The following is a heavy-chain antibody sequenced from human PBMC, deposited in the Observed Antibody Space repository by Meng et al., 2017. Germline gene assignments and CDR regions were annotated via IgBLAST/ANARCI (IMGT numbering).Heavy chain of an antibody. D-gene: IGHD3-3*01. V-gene: IGHV4-30-4*01. J-gene: IGHJ5*02. Sequence: QVQLQALCPGLVKPSQNLSLTLTVSGGSSSSGDYYWSWFRQPPGKGLEWIGYIYYSGSTYYNPSLNSRVTISVDTSKNQFSLKLSSVTAADTAVYYCARGARRFNWFDTWGQGTLVTVSS. CDR1: GGSSSSGDYY. CDR3: ARGARRFNWFDT. CDR2: IYYSGST.